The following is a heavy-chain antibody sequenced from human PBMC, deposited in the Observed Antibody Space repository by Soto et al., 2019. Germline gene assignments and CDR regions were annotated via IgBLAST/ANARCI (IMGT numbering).Heavy chain of an antibody. J-gene: IGHJ6*02. CDR1: GGTFSSYA. D-gene: IGHD6-6*01. CDR3: ARDQGPSSSSPYYYYGMDV. V-gene: IGHV1-69*13. Sequence: GASVKVSCKASGGTFSSYAISWVRQAPGQGLEWMGGIIPIFGTANYAQKFQGRVTITADESTSTAYMELSSLRSEDTAVYYCARDQGPSSSSPYYYYGMDVWGQGTTVTVSS. CDR2: IIPIFGTA.